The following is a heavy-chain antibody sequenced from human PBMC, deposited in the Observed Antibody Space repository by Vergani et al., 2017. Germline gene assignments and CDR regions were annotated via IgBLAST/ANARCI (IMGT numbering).Heavy chain of an antibody. J-gene: IGHJ5*02. Sequence: QVQLQESGPGLVKPSETLSLTCTVSGGSLSSYYWRWIRQPPGTGLEWIGYIYYSGSTNYNPYRKSRVTISVDTSKNQFSLKLSSVTAADTAVYYCARGGYGYGPDYNWFDPWGQGTLVTVSS. V-gene: IGHV4-59*01. CDR1: GGSLSSYY. CDR2: IYYSGST. D-gene: IGHD5-18*01. CDR3: ARGGYGYGPDYNWFDP.